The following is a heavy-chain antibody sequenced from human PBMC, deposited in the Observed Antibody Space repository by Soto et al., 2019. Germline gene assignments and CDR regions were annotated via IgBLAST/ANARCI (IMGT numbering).Heavy chain of an antibody. V-gene: IGHV3-43*01. Sequence: PGGSLRLSCAASGFTFDDYTMHWVRQAPGKGLEWVSLISCDGGSTYYADSVKGRFTISRDNSKNSLYLQMNSLRTEDTALYYCAKDIAVGYCSGGSCPGYYYYGMDVWGQGTTVTVSS. CDR2: ISCDGGST. CDR1: GFTFDDYT. D-gene: IGHD2-15*01. CDR3: AKDIAVGYCSGGSCPGYYYYGMDV. J-gene: IGHJ6*02.